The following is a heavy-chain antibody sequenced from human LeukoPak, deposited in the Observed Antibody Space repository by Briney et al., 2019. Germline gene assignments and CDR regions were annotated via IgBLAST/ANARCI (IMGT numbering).Heavy chain of an antibody. D-gene: IGHD2-2*01. J-gene: IGHJ4*02. Sequence: GGSLRLSCEASGFTFRDYWMTWVRQAPGKGLEWVANVKQDGTEKFYVDSVKGRFTISRDNGKNSLYLQMNSLRVEDTAIYYCARAGGTSLADYWGQGTLVTLSS. V-gene: IGHV3-7*01. CDR1: GFTFRDYW. CDR2: VKQDGTEK. CDR3: ARAGGTSLADY.